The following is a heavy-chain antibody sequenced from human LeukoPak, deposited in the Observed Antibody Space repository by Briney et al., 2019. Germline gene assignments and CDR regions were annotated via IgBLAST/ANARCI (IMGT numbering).Heavy chain of an antibody. J-gene: IGHJ4*02. CDR2: IYYSGST. Sequence: SETLSLTCTVSGGSISNYYWSWIRQPPGKGLEWIGYIYYSGSTNYNPSLKSRVTISVDTSKNQFSLKLSSVTAADTAVYYCARGGSSGWYEYWGQGTLVTVSS. CDR1: GGSISNYY. CDR3: ARGGSSGWYEY. V-gene: IGHV4-59*01. D-gene: IGHD6-19*01.